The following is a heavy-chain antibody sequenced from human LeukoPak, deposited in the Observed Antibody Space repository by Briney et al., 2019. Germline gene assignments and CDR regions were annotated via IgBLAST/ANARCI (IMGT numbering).Heavy chain of an antibody. J-gene: IGHJ4*02. D-gene: IGHD1-26*01. CDR3: AKTVGAREGDY. CDR1: GFTFSSYG. V-gene: IGHV3-30*18. CDR2: ISYDGSNK. Sequence: GGSLRLSCEASGFTFSSYGMHWVRQAPGKGLEWVAVISYDGSNKYYADSVKGRFTISRDNSKNTLYLQMNSLRAEDTAVYYCAKTVGAREGDYWGQGTLVTVSS.